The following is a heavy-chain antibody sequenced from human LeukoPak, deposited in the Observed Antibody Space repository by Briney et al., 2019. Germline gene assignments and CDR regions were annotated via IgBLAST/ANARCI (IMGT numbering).Heavy chain of an antibody. D-gene: IGHD3-22*01. J-gene: IGHJ4*02. CDR2: TSTTSSHI. Sequence: GGSLRLSCAASGFNFSSYSMNWVRQAPGKGLEWVSCTSTTSSHIYYADSVKGRFTISRDNAKNSLYLQMNSLRAEDTAVYYCVTDGADYYDSTGYPIYFDYWGQGTLVTVSS. CDR3: VTDGADYYDSTGYPIYFDY. V-gene: IGHV3-21*01. CDR1: GFNFSSYS.